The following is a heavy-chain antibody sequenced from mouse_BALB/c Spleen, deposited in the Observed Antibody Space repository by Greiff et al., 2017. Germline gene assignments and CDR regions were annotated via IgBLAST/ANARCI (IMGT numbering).Heavy chain of an antibody. CDR1: GFTFSSYA. D-gene: IGHD2-2*01. CDR2: ISSGGSYT. CDR3: ERSYDGCDLDY. V-gene: IGHV5-9-4*01. J-gene: IGHJ2*01. Sequence: EVQVVESGGGLVKPGGSLKLSCAASGFTFSSYAMSWVRQSPEKRLEWVAEISSGGSYTYYPDTVTGRFTISRDNAKNTLCLGMSSLRSEDTAMYYCERSYDGCDLDYWGEGTTRTVSS.